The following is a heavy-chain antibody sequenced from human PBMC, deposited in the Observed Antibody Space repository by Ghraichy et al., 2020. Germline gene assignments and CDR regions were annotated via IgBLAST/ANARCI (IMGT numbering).Heavy chain of an antibody. CDR1: GFDFSSYA. V-gene: IGHV3-23*01. Sequence: GGSLRLSCAASGFDFSSYAMTWVRQAPGKGLEWVSGLSGSGGSTYHADSVKGRFTISRDNSRNTLYLQMNSLRAEDTAVYYCAKSVAVAGTDYFDYWGQGTLVTVSS. CDR3: AKSVAVAGTDYFDY. J-gene: IGHJ4*02. CDR2: LSGSGGST. D-gene: IGHD6-19*01.